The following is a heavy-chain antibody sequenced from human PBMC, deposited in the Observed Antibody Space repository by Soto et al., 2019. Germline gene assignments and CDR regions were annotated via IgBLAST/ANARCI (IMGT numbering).Heavy chain of an antibody. CDR2: IYHSGST. V-gene: IGHV4-30-2*01. CDR3: ARALYCSSTSCYMAVAGPRHAFDI. D-gene: IGHD2-2*02. CDR1: GGSISSGGYS. J-gene: IGHJ3*02. Sequence: QLQLQESGSGLVKPSQTLSLTCAVSGGSISSGGYSWSWIRQPPGKGLEWIGYIYHSGSTYYNPSLKSRVTISVDRSKNQFSLKLSSVTAADTAVYYCARALYCSSTSCYMAVAGPRHAFDIWGQGTMVTVSS.